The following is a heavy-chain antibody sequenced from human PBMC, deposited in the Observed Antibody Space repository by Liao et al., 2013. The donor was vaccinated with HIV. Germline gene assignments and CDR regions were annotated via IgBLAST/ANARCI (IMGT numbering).Heavy chain of an antibody. Sequence: HVQLQESGPGLVKPSETLSLTCTVSGGSISSHYWSWIRQPAGKGLEWIGRIYTTGSTDYNPSLRSRVTMSLDTSKNQFSLNLNSVTAADTAVYYCARERGLFDYWGQGTLVTVSS. J-gene: IGHJ4*02. CDR3: ARERGLFDY. V-gene: IGHV4-4*07. D-gene: IGHD3-10*01. CDR2: IYTTGST. CDR1: GGSISSHY.